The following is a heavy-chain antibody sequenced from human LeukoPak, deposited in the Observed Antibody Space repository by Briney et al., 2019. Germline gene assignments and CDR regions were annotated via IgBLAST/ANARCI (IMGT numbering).Heavy chain of an antibody. CDR3: TTGLDIIVVDQLVPFDF. CDR1: GFTFPNAW. J-gene: IGHJ4*02. Sequence: GGSLRLSCAASGFTFPNAWMTWVRQAPGKGLEWVGRVISRAAGGATDYAAAVKGRFTISRDDSTETVFLHMDTLKTEDTAVYYCTTGLDIIVVDQLVPFDFWGQGTLVTVSS. V-gene: IGHV3-15*01. D-gene: IGHD2-15*01. CDR2: VISRAAGGAT.